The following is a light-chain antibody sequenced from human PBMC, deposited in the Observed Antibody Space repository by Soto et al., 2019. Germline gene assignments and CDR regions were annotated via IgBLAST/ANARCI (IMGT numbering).Light chain of an antibody. Sequence: IVLTQAPVTLSLSPVEIATLSCSASQSVSSSYLAWYQQKPGQAPRLLIYDASNRATGIPARFSGSGSGTDFTLTISSLEPEDFAVYYCQQYNNWPLNFGGGTKVDIK. V-gene: IGKV3D-20*02. CDR1: QSVSSSY. J-gene: IGKJ4*01. CDR3: QQYNNWPLN. CDR2: DAS.